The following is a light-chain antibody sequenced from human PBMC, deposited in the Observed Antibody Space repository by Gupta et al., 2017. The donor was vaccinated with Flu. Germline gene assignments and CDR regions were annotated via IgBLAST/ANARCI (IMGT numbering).Light chain of an antibody. V-gene: IGKV1-39*01. CDR2: SAS. J-gene: IGKJ4*01. Sequence: DIQMTQSPSSLSASVGDRVTITCRASQSISSYLNWYQQKPGKAPNLLIYSASSLHSGVPSRFSGSGSGTDFTLTISSLQPEDFVTYYCQQSFSAPLTFGGGTXVEI. CDR1: QSISSY. CDR3: QQSFSAPLT.